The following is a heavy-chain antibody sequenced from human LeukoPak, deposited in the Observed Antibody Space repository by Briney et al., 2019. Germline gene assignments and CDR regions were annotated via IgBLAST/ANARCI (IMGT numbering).Heavy chain of an antibody. CDR3: ARVVGAGWFDP. V-gene: IGHV4-34*01. Sequence: PSETLSLTCTVSGGSISTHFWSWIRQPPGKGLEWIGEINHSGSTNYNPSLKSRVTISVDTSKNQFSLKLSSVTAADTAVYYCARVVGAGWFDPWGQGTLVTVSS. J-gene: IGHJ5*02. CDR2: INHSGST. CDR1: GGSISTHF. D-gene: IGHD1-26*01.